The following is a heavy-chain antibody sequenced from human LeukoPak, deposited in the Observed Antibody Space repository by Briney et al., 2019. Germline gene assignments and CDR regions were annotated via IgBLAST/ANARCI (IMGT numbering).Heavy chain of an antibody. CDR1: LGSISTSSYY. V-gene: IGHV4-39*01. CDR2: IFYTGNT. J-gene: IGHJ5*01. Sequence: SETLSLTCSVSLGSISTSSYYWGWIRQPPGRGLEWIGTIFYTGNTYYNPSLRSRVPISVDQSKNQFSLRVSSVTAADTAVYYCARQPSLRYCTSATCWFDSWGQGTLVTVSS. D-gene: IGHD2/OR15-2a*01. CDR3: ARQPSLRYCTSATCWFDS.